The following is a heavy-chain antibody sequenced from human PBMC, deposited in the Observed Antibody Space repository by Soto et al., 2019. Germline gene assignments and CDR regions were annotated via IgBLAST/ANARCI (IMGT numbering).Heavy chain of an antibody. CDR2: FDPEDGET. Sequence: ASVKVSCKVSGYTLTELSMHWVRQAPGKGLEWMGGFDPEDGETIYAQKFQGRVTMTEDTSTDTAYMELSSLRSEDTAVYYCATENRYCSSTSCPTPFDYWGQGTLVTDSS. D-gene: IGHD2-2*01. J-gene: IGHJ4*02. CDR3: ATENRYCSSTSCPTPFDY. CDR1: GYTLTELS. V-gene: IGHV1-24*01.